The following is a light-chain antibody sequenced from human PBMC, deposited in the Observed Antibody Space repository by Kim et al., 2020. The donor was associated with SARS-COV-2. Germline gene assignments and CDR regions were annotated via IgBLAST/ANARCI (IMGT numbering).Light chain of an antibody. J-gene: IGLJ1*01. Sequence: GQTGTITCSGGISNVGRNTVNGFQQFPGTAPKLLTYNNFQRASGVPARFSASKSGTSASLAISGLQSDDEADYHCAAWDDSLTGYVFGSGTKVTVL. CDR1: ISNVGRNT. CDR3: AAWDDSLTGYV. CDR2: NNF. V-gene: IGLV1-44*01.